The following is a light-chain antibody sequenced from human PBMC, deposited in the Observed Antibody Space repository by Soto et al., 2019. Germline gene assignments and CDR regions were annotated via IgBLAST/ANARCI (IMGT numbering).Light chain of an antibody. CDR3: QQYNNWPLGTWT. V-gene: IGKV3-15*01. J-gene: IGKJ1*01. CDR1: HSFSSS. CDR2: GAS. Sequence: EVGMTQSPATLSVSPGERATLSCRASHSFSSSLAWYQQIPGPAPRLLLSGASTRAAGIPARFSGSGSGTEFTLTISSLQSEDFAVYYCQQYNNWPLGTWTFGQGTKVDIK.